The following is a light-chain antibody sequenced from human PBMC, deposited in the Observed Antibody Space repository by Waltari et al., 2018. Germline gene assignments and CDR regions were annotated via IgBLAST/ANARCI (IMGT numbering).Light chain of an antibody. Sequence: SYELTQAPSVTVSPGQTARIACPGDALAAHYDYWYQQRPGRAPVAVIYKDTKRPSGIPERFSGSSSGTTVTLTISGVQAEDEADYYCQSADSSGGDVVFGGGTKLTVL. CDR2: KDT. J-gene: IGLJ2*01. CDR1: ALAAHY. V-gene: IGLV3-25*03. CDR3: QSADSSGGDVV.